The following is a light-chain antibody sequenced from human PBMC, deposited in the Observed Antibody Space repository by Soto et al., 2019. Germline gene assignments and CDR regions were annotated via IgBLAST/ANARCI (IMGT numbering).Light chain of an antibody. CDR2: EVT. CDR3: SSYTTSGTPYV. V-gene: IGLV2-14*01. J-gene: IGLJ1*01. Sequence: QSLLTQPASVSGSPGQSITISCAGTRDDIGAYDYVSWYQQHPGNAPKLLVYEVTNRPSGVSTRFSGSKSGNTASLTISGLQPEDEADYYCSSYTTSGTPYVFGTGTKVTLL. CDR1: RDDIGAYDY.